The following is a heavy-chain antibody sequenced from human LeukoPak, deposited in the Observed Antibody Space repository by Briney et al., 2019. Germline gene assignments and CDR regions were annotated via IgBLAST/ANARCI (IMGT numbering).Heavy chain of an antibody. V-gene: IGHV4-59*01. D-gene: IGHD3-22*01. CDR1: GGSISSYY. Sequence: SETLSLTRTVSGGSISSYYWSWIRQPPGRGLEWIGYIYYSGSTNYNPSLKIRVTISVDTSKNQFSLKLSSVTAADTAVYYCARVEGKDYESSGYYRYWGQGTLVTVSS. CDR3: ARVEGKDYESSGYYRY. J-gene: IGHJ4*02. CDR2: IYYSGST.